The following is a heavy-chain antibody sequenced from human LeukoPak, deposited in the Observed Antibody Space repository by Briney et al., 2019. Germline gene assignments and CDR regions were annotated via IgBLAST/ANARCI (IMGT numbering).Heavy chain of an antibody. V-gene: IGHV1-2*02. CDR3: ARENLIIAAPGTVPYYFDY. D-gene: IGHD6-13*01. Sequence: GASVKVSCKASGYTFTGYYIHWVRQAPGQGLEWMGWINPHSGGTDYAQKFQGGVTMTRDTSITTAYMELSSLRSDDTAVYYCARENLIIAAPGTVPYYFDYWGQGTLVTVSS. CDR1: GYTFTGYY. J-gene: IGHJ4*02. CDR2: INPHSGGT.